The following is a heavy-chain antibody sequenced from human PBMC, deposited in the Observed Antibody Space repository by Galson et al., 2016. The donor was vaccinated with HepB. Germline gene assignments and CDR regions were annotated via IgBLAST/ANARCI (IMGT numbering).Heavy chain of an antibody. CDR2: IYNDGSGSA. D-gene: IGHD7-27*01. CDR1: GGSMRNYQ. V-gene: IGHV4-59*01. Sequence: SETLSLTCTVSGGSMRNYQWSWVRQPPGKGLEWIGYIYNDGSGSANHNPSLKSRISISQDTSKKQFSLRLTSVTPADTAVYYCARDNWGSLDSWGQGTLVTVSS. J-gene: IGHJ4*02. CDR3: ARDNWGSLDS.